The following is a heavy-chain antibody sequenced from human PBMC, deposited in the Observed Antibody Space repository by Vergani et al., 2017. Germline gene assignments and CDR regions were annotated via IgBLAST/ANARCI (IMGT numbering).Heavy chain of an antibody. D-gene: IGHD3-22*01. CDR1: GVSITRGNY. V-gene: IGHV4-38-2*02. CDR3: VRDLYSRGPFDV. CDR2: VFHLGTV. Sequence: QVQLQESGPGLLKTSETLSLTCNVSGVSITRGNYWGWVRLSPGTGLEWIASVFHLGTVYYNPSLRSRVRISIDAYHVLSLRLQSVTAAHTAVYFCVRDLYSRGPFDVWGQGSLVTVSS. J-gene: IGHJ4*01.